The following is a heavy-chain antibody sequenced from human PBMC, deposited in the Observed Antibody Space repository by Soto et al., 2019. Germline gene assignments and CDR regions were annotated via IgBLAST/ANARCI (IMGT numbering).Heavy chain of an antibody. J-gene: IGHJ4*01. CDR1: GGLISKYS. CDR3: ATIRVRGGPLRFED. V-gene: IGHV1-69*06. Sequence: QVQLVQSGAEVRKPGSSVKVSCNTSGGLISKYSFNWVRQAPGQGLEWMGGVLPISGSTDYAQKFQGRLTITADRSTSTVYMELSRLRSDDTANYYCATIRVRGGPLRFEDGGQGMLISVSS. D-gene: IGHD5-12*01. CDR2: VLPISGST.